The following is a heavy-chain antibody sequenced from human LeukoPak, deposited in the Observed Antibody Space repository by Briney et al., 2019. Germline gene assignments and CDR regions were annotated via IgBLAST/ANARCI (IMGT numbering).Heavy chain of an antibody. V-gene: IGHV4-59*08. CDR1: GGSISSYY. CDR3: ARRTYYYDSSGYFDY. CDR2: IYYSGST. Sequence: PSETLSLTCTVSGGSISSYYWSWIRQPPGKGLEWIGYIYYSGSTNYNPSLKSRVTISVDTSKNQLSLKLSSVTAADTAVYYCARRTYYYDSSGYFDYWGQGTLVTVSS. D-gene: IGHD3-22*01. J-gene: IGHJ4*02.